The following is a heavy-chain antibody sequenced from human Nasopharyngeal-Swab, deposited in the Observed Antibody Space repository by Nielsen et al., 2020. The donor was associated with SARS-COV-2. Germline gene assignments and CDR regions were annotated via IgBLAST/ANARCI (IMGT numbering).Heavy chain of an antibody. CDR3: ASPVEMSTT. V-gene: IGHV1-2*02. CDR2: MKPSSGGT. CDR1: GYTFTDYY. J-gene: IGHJ5*02. Sequence: ASVKVSCKASGYTFTDYYLHWVRQAPGQGLEWMGWMKPSSGGTNYAQKFQGRVTMTRDTSISTGYMELSRLTSDDRAVYYCASPVEMSTTWGQGTLVTVSS. D-gene: IGHD5-24*01.